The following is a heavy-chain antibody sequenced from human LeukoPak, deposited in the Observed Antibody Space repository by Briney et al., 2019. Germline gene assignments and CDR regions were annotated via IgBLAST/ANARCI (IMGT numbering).Heavy chain of an antibody. V-gene: IGHV4-39*07. J-gene: IGHJ4*02. D-gene: IGHD3-10*01. CDR1: GGSISSRTYY. CDR3: ARRKANYYGSGTKFDY. CDR2: IYYSGTT. Sequence: PSETLSLTCTVSGGSISSRTYYWGWIRQPPGKGLEWIGTIYYSGTTYYNPSLKSRVTISLDTSKNQFSLKLSSVTAADTAVYYCARRKANYYGSGTKFDYWGQGTLVTVSS.